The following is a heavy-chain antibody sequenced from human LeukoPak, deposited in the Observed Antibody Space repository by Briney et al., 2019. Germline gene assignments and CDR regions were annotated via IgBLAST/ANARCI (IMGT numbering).Heavy chain of an antibody. Sequence: GASVKVSCKASGYTFTSYAMHWVRQAPGQRLEWMGWINAGNGNTKYSQKFQGRVTITRDTSASTAYMELSSLRSEDTAVYYCARMYRTMIRGPDAFDIWGQGTMVTVSS. CDR2: INAGNGNT. CDR3: ARMYRTMIRGPDAFDI. J-gene: IGHJ3*02. D-gene: IGHD3-22*01. CDR1: GYTFTSYA. V-gene: IGHV1-3*01.